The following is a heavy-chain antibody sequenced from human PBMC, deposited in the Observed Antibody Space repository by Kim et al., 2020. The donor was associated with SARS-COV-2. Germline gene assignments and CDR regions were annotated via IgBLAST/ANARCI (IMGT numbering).Heavy chain of an antibody. V-gene: IGHV4-59*01. J-gene: IGHJ6*02. Sequence: SETLSLTCTVSGGSISSYYWSWIRQPPGKGLEWIGYIYYSGSTNYNPSLKSRVTISVDTSKNQFSLKLSSVTAADTAVYYCARGSGLTGYYMYYYYGMDVWGPGTTVTLSS. CDR2: IYYSGST. CDR3: ARGSGLTGYYMYYYYGMDV. D-gene: IGHD3-9*01. CDR1: GGSISSYY.